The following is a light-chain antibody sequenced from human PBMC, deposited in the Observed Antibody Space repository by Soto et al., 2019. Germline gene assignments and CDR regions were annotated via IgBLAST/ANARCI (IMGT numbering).Light chain of an antibody. J-gene: IGKJ1*01. Sequence: EIVLTQSPGILSLSPGERATLSCRASQSISSTYLAWYQQKPGQAPRLLIYGASSRATGIPDRFSGSRSGTEFTLTISRLEPEDFAVFYCQQYGSSPRTFSQGTKVEIK. CDR2: GAS. V-gene: IGKV3-20*01. CDR3: QQYGSSPRT. CDR1: QSISSTY.